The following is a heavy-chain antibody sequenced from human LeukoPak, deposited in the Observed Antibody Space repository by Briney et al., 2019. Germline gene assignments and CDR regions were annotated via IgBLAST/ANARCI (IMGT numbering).Heavy chain of an antibody. D-gene: IGHD1-26*01. J-gene: IGHJ3*02. CDR2: ISAYNGNT. CDR3: ARARPFGSRVSDDAFDI. V-gene: IGHV1-18*01. CDR1: GYTFTSYG. Sequence: ASVKVSCKASGYTFTSYGISWVRQAPAQGLEWMGWISAYNGNTNYAQKLQGRVTMTTDTSTSTAYMELRSLRSDDTAVYYCARARPFGSRVSDDAFDIWGQGTMVTVSS.